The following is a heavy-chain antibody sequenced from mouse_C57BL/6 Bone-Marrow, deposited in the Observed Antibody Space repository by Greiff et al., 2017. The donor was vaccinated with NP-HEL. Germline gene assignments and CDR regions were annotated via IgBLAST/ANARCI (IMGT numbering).Heavy chain of an antibody. D-gene: IGHD4-1*01. Sequence: GQPVESGGGLVKPGGSLKLSCAASGFTFRSYAMSWVRQTPEKRLEWVATISDGGSYTYYTDNVKGRFPISRDNAKNNRYLQMSHLKSEDTAMYYCVASWDGDYYAMDYWGQGTSVTVSS. J-gene: IGHJ4*01. CDR2: ISDGGSYT. V-gene: IGHV5-4*01. CDR3: VASWDGDYYAMDY. CDR1: GFTFRSYA.